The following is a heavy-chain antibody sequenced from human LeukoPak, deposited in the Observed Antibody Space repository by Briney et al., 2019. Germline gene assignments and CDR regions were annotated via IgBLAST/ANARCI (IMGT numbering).Heavy chain of an antibody. V-gene: IGHV1-18*01. CDR3: ARPYSYGDGDAFDI. CDR2: ISAYNGNT. CDR1: GYTFTSYG. D-gene: IGHD5-18*01. J-gene: IGHJ3*02. Sequence: GASVEVSCKASGYTFTSYGISWVRQAPGQGLEWMGWISAYNGNTDYAQKLQGRVTMTTDTSTSTAYMELRSLRSDDTAVYYCARPYSYGDGDAFDIWGQGTMVTVSS.